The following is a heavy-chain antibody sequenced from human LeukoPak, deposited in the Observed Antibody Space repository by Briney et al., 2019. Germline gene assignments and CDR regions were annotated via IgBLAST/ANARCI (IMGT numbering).Heavy chain of an antibody. J-gene: IGHJ4*02. CDR3: ARDQAYCGGDCYFLFDY. CDR1: GYTFTSYY. CDR2: INPSGGST. D-gene: IGHD2-21*02. Sequence: ASVKVSCKASGYTFTSYYMHWVRQAPGQGLEWMGIINPSGGSTSCAQKFQGRVTMTRDTSTSTVYMELSSLRSEDTAVYYCARDQAYCGGDCYFLFDYWGQGTLVTVSS. V-gene: IGHV1-46*01.